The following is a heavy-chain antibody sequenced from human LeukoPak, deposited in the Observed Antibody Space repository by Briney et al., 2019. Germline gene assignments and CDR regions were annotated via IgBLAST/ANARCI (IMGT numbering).Heavy chain of an antibody. J-gene: IGHJ4*02. CDR2: IYSGGST. V-gene: IGHV3-53*01. CDR3: ARDGGYYYDRSAIY. Sequence: GGSLRLSCAASGFTVSSNYMSWVRQAPGKGLEWVSVIYSGGSTYYADSVKRRLTIYRDNSKNTLYHQMNSLRAEDTAVYYCARDGGYYYDRSAIYWGQGTLVTVSS. D-gene: IGHD3-22*01. CDR1: GFTVSSNY.